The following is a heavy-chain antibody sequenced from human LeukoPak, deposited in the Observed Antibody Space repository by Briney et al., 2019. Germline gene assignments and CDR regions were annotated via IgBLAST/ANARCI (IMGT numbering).Heavy chain of an antibody. CDR1: GYTFTSYY. CDR3: ARVKAGVRFLEWLQHKGYYFDY. CDR2: INPSGGST. D-gene: IGHD3-3*01. V-gene: IGHV1-46*01. J-gene: IGHJ4*02. Sequence: ASVKVSCKASGYTFTSYYMHWVRQAPGQGLEWMGIINPSGGSTSYAQKFQGRVTMTTDTSTSTAYMELSRLRSDDTAVYYCARVKAGVRFLEWLQHKGYYFDYWGQGTLVTVSS.